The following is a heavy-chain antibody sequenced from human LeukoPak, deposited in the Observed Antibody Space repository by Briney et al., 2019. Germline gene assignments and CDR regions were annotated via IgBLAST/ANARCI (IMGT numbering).Heavy chain of an antibody. V-gene: IGHV1-46*01. Sequence: ASVKVSCKASRYTFTSYYMHWVRQAPGQGLEWMGIINPSGGSTSYAQKFQGRVTMTRDTSTSTVYMELSSLRSEDTAVYYCARGPITMIVGIGFDYWGQGTLVTVSS. CDR1: RYTFTSYY. CDR2: INPSGGST. J-gene: IGHJ4*02. CDR3: ARGPITMIVGIGFDY. D-gene: IGHD3-22*01.